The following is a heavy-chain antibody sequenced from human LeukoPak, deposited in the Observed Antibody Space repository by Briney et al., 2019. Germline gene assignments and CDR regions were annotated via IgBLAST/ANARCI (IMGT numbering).Heavy chain of an antibody. V-gene: IGHV3-43*01. CDR1: GFNFDDYS. D-gene: IGHD3-22*01. CDR2: ISWDGGAT. Sequence: GGSLRLSCAASGFNFDDYSIHWVRQPPGKGLEWVSLISWDGGATYYADSVKGRFTVSRDNAKNSVYLQMNNLGAEDTAVYYCARDRLGDYDHSGYYDKWGQGTLVTVSS. CDR3: ARDRLGDYDHSGYYDK. J-gene: IGHJ4*02.